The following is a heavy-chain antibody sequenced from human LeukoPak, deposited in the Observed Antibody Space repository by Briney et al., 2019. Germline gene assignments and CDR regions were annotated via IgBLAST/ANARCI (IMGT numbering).Heavy chain of an antibody. J-gene: IGHJ3*02. Sequence: PGRSLRLSCAASGFTFSSNGMYWVRQAPGKGLEWVALIWYDGSDKYYTDSVKGRFTISRDNSKNTLYLQMNSLRAEDTAVYYCARVAEGRELPGESAFDIWGQGTMVTVSS. V-gene: IGHV3-33*01. CDR2: IWYDGSDK. CDR1: GFTFSSNG. CDR3: ARVAEGRELPGESAFDI. D-gene: IGHD1-26*01.